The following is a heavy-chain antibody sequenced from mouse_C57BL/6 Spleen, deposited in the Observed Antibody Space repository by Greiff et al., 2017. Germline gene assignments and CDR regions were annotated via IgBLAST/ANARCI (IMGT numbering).Heavy chain of an antibody. D-gene: IGHD1-1*01. Sequence: EVQRVESGPGLVKPSQSLSLTCSVTGYSITSGYYWNWIRQFPGNKLEWMGYISYDGSNNYNPSLKNRISITRDTSKNQFFLKLNSVTTEDTATYYCARPYYYGSSLWFAYWGQGTLVTVSA. CDR2: ISYDGSN. CDR3: ARPYYYGSSLWFAY. CDR1: GYSITSGYY. V-gene: IGHV3-6*01. J-gene: IGHJ3*01.